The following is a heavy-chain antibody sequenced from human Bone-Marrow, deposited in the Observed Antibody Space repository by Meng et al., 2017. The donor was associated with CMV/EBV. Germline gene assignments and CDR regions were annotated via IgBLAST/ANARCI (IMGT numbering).Heavy chain of an antibody. Sequence: SVKVSCKASGGTFSSYAISWVRQAPGQGLEWMGGIIPILGIANYAQKFQGRVTITADKSTSTAYMELSSLRSEDTAVYYCARVALYSGSLELGYYFDYWGQGTLVTVPS. CDR3: ARVALYSGSLELGYYFDY. J-gene: IGHJ4*02. V-gene: IGHV1-69*10. CDR1: GGTFSSYA. CDR2: IIPILGIA. D-gene: IGHD1-26*01.